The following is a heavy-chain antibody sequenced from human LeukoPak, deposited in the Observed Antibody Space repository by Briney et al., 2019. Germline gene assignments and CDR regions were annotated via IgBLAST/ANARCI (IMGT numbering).Heavy chain of an antibody. CDR3: ASDTDYYYGMDV. CDR2: ISAYNGNT. J-gene: IGHJ6*02. V-gene: IGHV1-18*01. CDR1: GYTFTSYG. Sequence: ASVKVSCKASGYTFTSYGISWVRQAPGQGLEWMGWISAYNGNTSYAQKLQGRVTMTTDTSTSTAYMELRSLRSDDTAVYYCASDTDYYYGMDVWGQGTTVTVSS.